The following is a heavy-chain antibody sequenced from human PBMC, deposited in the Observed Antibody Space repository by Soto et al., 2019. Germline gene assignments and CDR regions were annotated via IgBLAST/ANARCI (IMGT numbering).Heavy chain of an antibody. V-gene: IGHV3-64D*06. CDR3: VKDTLAYYFDY. J-gene: IGHJ4*02. Sequence: PGGSLRLSCSASVFTFSSYAMHWFRQAPGKGLEYVSAISSNGGSTYYADSVKGRFTISRDNSKNTLYLQMSSLRAEDTAVYYCVKDTLAYYFDYWGQGTLVTVSS. CDR2: ISSNGGST. CDR1: VFTFSSYA.